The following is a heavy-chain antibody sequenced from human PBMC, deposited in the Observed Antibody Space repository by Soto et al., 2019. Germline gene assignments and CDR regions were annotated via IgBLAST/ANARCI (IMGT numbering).Heavy chain of an antibody. J-gene: IGHJ4*02. CDR2: ISGSGGST. CDR3: AKGVGYCSSTSCYAFGPPKNSRYFDY. D-gene: IGHD2-2*01. CDR1: GFTFSSYA. Sequence: GESLKISCAASGFTFSSYAMSWVRQAPGKGLEWVSAISGSGGSTYYADSVKGRFTISRDNSKNTLYLQMNSLRAEDTAVYYCAKGVGYCSSTSCYAFGPPKNSRYFDYWGQGTLVTVSS. V-gene: IGHV3-23*01.